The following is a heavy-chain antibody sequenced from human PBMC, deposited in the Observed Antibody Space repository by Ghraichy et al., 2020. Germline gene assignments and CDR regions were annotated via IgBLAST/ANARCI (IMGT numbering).Heavy chain of an antibody. V-gene: IGHV3-53*01. D-gene: IGHD5-18*01. J-gene: IGHJ3*02. Sequence: GSLRLSCAASGFTVSSNYMSWVRQAPGKGLEWVSVIYSGGNTYYADSVKGRFTISRDISKNTLYLQMNNLRAEDTAVYYCARYGFSYGQNAFDMWGQGTKVTVSS. CDR1: GFTVSSNY. CDR3: ARYGFSYGQNAFDM. CDR2: IYSGGNT.